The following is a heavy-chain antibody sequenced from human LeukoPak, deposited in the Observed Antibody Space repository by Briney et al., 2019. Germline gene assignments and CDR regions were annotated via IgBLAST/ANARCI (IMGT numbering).Heavy chain of an antibody. J-gene: IGHJ4*02. V-gene: IGHV4-61*02. CDR3: ARDPLRYGDNEGY. CDR2: IYTSGST. Sequence: PSETLSLTCTVSGGSISSGSYYWSWIRQPAGKGLEWIGRIYTSGSTNYNPSLKSRVTISVDTSKNQFSLKLSSVTAADTAVYYCARDPLRYGDNEGYWGQGTLVTVSS. D-gene: IGHD4-17*01. CDR1: GGSISSGSYY.